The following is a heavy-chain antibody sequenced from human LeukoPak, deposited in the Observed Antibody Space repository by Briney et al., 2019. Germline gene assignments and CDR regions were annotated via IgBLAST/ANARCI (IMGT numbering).Heavy chain of an antibody. J-gene: IGHJ4*02. D-gene: IGHD5-18*01. CDR1: GYTLTELS. CDR3: ATARGGYSYEPSPIDY. CDR2: FDPEDGET. Sequence: ASVKVSCKVSGYTLTELSMHWVRQAPGKGLEWMGGFDPEDGETIYAQKFQGRVTMTEDTSTDTAYMELSSLRSEDTAVYYCATARGGYSYEPSPIDYWGQGTLVTVSS. V-gene: IGHV1-24*01.